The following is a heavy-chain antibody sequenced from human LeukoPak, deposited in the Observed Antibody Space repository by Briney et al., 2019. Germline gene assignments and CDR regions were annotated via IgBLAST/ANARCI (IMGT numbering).Heavy chain of an antibody. J-gene: IGHJ5*02. CDR2: ISYDGSNK. Sequence: PGGSLRLSCAASGFTVSSNYMSWVRQAPGKGLEWVALISYDGSNKHYADSVKGRFTISRDNSKNTLYLQMNSLRAEDTAVYYCAKDGAGGWFGEATWGQGTLVTVSS. CDR1: GFTVSSNY. V-gene: IGHV3-30*18. D-gene: IGHD3-10*01. CDR3: AKDGAGGWFGEAT.